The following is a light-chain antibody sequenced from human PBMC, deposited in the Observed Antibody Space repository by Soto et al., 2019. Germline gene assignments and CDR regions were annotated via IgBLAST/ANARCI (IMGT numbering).Light chain of an antibody. CDR1: QSVSSY. CDR2: DAS. Sequence: EIVLTQSQATLSLSPGERATLSCRASQSVSSYLAWYQQKPGQAPRLLIYDASNRATGIPARFSGSGSGTDFTLTISSREPEDFAVYYCQQRSNWPPVFGQGTRLEIK. J-gene: IGKJ5*01. V-gene: IGKV3-11*01. CDR3: QQRSNWPPV.